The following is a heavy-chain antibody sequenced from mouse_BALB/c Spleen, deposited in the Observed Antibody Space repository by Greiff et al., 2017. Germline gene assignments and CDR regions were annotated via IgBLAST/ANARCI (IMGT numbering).Heavy chain of an antibody. D-gene: IGHD1-1*01. CDR1: GFTFSSFG. CDR2: ISSGSSTI. Sequence: EVQLVESGGGLVQPGGSRKLSCAASGFTFSSFGMHWVRQAPEKGLEWVAYISSGSSTIYYADTVKGRFTISRDNPKNTLFLQMTSLRSEDTAMYYCITTDYWGQGTTLTVSS. J-gene: IGHJ2*01. V-gene: IGHV5-17*02. CDR3: ITTDY.